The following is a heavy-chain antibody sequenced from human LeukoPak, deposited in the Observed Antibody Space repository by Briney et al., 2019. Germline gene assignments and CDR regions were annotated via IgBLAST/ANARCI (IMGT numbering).Heavy chain of an antibody. CDR2: ISDSGANT. CDR1: GFTFSTYA. D-gene: IGHD6-19*01. V-gene: IGHV3-23*01. CDR3: AKSMTLQWRGFFDL. J-gene: IGHJ2*01. Sequence: GGSLRLPCAASGFTFSTYAMSWVRQAPGKGLEWVSTISDSGANTYYADSVRGRFTISRDNSKNTLYLQKNSLRADDTAIYYCAKSMTLQWRGFFDLWGRGTHVTVSS.